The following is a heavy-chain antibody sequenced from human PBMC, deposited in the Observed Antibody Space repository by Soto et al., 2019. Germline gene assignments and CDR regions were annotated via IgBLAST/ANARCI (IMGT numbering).Heavy chain of an antibody. V-gene: IGHV4-59*08. CDR2: IYYSGST. CDR3: ARMVSFESSSSPLELYYYYYYMDV. CDR1: GGSISSDY. Sequence: SETLSLTCTVSGGSISSDYWSWIRQPPGKGLEWIGYIYYSGSTNYNPSLKSRVTISVDTSKNQFSLKLSSVTAADTAVYYCARMVSFESSSSPLELYYYYYYMDVWGKGPTVT. D-gene: IGHD6-6*01. J-gene: IGHJ6*03.